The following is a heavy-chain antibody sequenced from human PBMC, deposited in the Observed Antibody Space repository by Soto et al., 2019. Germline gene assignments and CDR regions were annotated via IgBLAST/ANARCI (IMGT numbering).Heavy chain of an antibody. CDR3: ARKSSSSSWFDP. Sequence: GASVKVSCKASGYTFFTYGITWVRQAPGQGLEWMGWISNYDGNTDSAQKLQGRVTMTTDTSTRTAYMELRSLRSDDTAFYYCARKSSSSSWFDPWGLGTLVTVSS. J-gene: IGHJ5*02. CDR2: ISNYDGNT. CDR1: GYTFFTYG. V-gene: IGHV1-18*01. D-gene: IGHD6-6*01.